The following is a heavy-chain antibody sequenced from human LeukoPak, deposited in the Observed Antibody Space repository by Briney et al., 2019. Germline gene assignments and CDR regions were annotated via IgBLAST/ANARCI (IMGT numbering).Heavy chain of an antibody. D-gene: IGHD3-22*01. V-gene: IGHV1-18*01. CDR1: GYTFTSYG. J-gene: IGHJ4*02. CDR2: ISAYNGNT. CDR3: ARDTFYYDTSGYSDY. Sequence: ASVKVSCKASGYTFTSYGISWVRQAPGQGLEWMGWISAYNGNTNYAQKLQGRVTMTTDTSTSTAYMELRSLRSDDTAVYYCARDTFYYDTSGYSDYWGQGTLVTVSS.